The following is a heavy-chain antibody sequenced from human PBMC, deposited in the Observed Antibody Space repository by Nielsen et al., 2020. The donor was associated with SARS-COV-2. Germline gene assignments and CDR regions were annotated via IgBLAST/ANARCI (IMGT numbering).Heavy chain of an antibody. CDR1: GFTFSDFA. V-gene: IGHV3-30*03. CDR3: ARISIFGVLGWFDP. Sequence: GESLKISCAASGFTFSDFAMQWVRQAPGKGLEWVALISYDGSNKYYADSVKGRFTISSDNSKNSLYLQMDSLRADDTAVYYCARISIFGVLGWFDPWGQGTLVTVSS. CDR2: ISYDGSNK. J-gene: IGHJ5*02. D-gene: IGHD3-3*01.